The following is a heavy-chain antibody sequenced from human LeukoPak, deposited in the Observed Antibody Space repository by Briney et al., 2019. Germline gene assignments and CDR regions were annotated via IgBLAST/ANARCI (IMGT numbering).Heavy chain of an antibody. CDR3: ARGQAPWYFDL. J-gene: IGHJ2*01. CDR2: IYPADSDT. Sequence: GASVKVSCKASGYSFATYWIGWVRQMPGEGLEWMGIIYPADSDTKYSPSFQGQVTIPADKSITTAYLQWSSLKASDTAIYYCARGQAPWYFDLWGRGTLVTVSS. V-gene: IGHV5-51*01. CDR1: GYSFATYW.